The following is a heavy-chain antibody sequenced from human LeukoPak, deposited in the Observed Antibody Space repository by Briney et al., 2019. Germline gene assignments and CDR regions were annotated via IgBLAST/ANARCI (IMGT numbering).Heavy chain of an antibody. CDR1: GFTFSSYA. J-gene: IGHJ4*02. CDR3: ARLSGSYSPGY. CDR2: ISYDGSNK. V-gene: IGHV3-30-3*01. Sequence: PGGSLRLSCAASGFTFSSYAMHWVRQAPGKGLEWVAVISYDGSNKYYADSVKGRFTISRDNSKNTLYLQMNSLRAEDTAVYYCARLSGSYSPGYWGQGTLVIVSS. D-gene: IGHD1-26*01.